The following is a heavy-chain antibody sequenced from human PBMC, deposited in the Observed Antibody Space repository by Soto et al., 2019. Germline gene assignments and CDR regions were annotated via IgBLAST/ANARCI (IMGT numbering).Heavy chain of an antibody. V-gene: IGHV1-3*01. CDR1: GYTFTSYA. Sequence: XSVKVSCKASGYTFTSYAMHWVRQAPGQRLEWMGWINAGNGNTKYSQKFQGRVTITRDTSASTAYMELSSLRSEDTAVYYCARGKLRFLEWLSSPYGMDVWGQGSTVTVSS. CDR2: INAGNGNT. J-gene: IGHJ6*02. CDR3: ARGKLRFLEWLSSPYGMDV. D-gene: IGHD3-3*01.